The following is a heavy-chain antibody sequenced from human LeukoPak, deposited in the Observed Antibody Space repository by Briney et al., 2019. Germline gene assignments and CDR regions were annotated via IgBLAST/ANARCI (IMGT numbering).Heavy chain of an antibody. V-gene: IGHV1-2*04. D-gene: IGHD6-19*01. Sequence: ASVKVSCKASGYTFTGYYMHWVRQAPGQGLEWMGWINPNSGGTNYAQKFQGWVTMTRDTSISTAYMELSRLRSDDTAVYYCARDSQWLVPNDAFDIWGQGTMVTVSS. CDR2: INPNSGGT. CDR3: ARDSQWLVPNDAFDI. J-gene: IGHJ3*02. CDR1: GYTFTGYY.